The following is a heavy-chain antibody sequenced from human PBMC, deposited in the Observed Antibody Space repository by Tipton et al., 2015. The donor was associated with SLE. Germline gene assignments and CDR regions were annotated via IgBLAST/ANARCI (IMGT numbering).Heavy chain of an antibody. Sequence: SWVRQAPGKGLEWVGFIRSKAYGGTTEYAASVKGRFTISRDDSKSIAYLQMNSLKTEDTAVYYCTRALEVPLNFDYWGQGTLVTVSS. V-gene: IGHV3-49*02. CDR2: IRSKAYGGTT. CDR3: TRALEVPLNFDY. D-gene: IGHD1-1*01. J-gene: IGHJ4*02.